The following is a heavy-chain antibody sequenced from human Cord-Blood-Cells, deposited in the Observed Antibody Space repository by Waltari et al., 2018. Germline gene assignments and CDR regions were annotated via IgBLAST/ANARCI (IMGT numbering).Heavy chain of an antibody. V-gene: IGHV2-5*02. CDR2: IYWDDDK. CDR3: AHRPSTYYNWNYFGSTDYFDY. Sequence: QITLKESGPTLVKPTQTLTLTCTFSGFSLSTSGVGVGWTRQPPGKALEWLALIYWDDDKLFSPSLKSRLTITKDTSKNQVVLTMTNMDPVDTATYYCAHRPSTYYNWNYFGSTDYFDYWGQGTLVTVSS. CDR1: GFSLSTSGVG. J-gene: IGHJ4*02. D-gene: IGHD1-7*01.